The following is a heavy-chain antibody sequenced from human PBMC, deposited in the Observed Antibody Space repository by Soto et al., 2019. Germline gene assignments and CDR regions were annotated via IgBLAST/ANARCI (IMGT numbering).Heavy chain of an antibody. Sequence: ASVKVSCKASGYTFTGYYMHWVRQAPGQGLEWMGWINPNSGNTGYAQKFQGRVTMTRNTSISTAYMELSSLRSEDTAVYYCPRGRWDSSSWYSGDYWGQGNLVTVSS. D-gene: IGHD6-13*01. J-gene: IGHJ4*02. CDR3: PRGRWDSSSWYSGDY. V-gene: IGHV1-8*02. CDR2: INPNSGNT. CDR1: GYTFTGYY.